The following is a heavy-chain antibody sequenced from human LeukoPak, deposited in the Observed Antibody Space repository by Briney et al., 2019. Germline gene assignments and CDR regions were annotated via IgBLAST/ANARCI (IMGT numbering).Heavy chain of an antibody. CDR2: VNHSGST. Sequence: SETLSLTCAVYGGSFSGYYWSWIRQPPGKGLEWIGEVNHSGSTNYNPSLKSRVTISVDTSKNQFSLKLSSVTAADTAVYYCARGGYFDYWGQGTLVTVSS. J-gene: IGHJ4*02. CDR3: ARGGYFDY. V-gene: IGHV4-34*01. CDR1: GGSFSGYY.